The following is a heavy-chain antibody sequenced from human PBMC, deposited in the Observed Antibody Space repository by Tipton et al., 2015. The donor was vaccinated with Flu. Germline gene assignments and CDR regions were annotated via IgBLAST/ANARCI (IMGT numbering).Heavy chain of an antibody. Sequence: LRPSCTVSGGSISSYYWSWIRQPAGKGLEWIGRIYTSGSTNYNPSLKSRVTMSVDTSKNQFSLKLSSVTAADTAVYYCARAPQLALIDYWGQGTLVTVSS. CDR3: ARAPQLALIDY. D-gene: IGHD6-13*01. V-gene: IGHV4-4*07. J-gene: IGHJ4*02. CDR1: GGSISSYY. CDR2: IYTSGST.